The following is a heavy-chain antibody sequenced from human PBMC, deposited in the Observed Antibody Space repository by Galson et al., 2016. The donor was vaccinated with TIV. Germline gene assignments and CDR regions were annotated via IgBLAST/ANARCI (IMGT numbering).Heavy chain of an antibody. D-gene: IGHD5-24*01. J-gene: IGHJ6*03. V-gene: IGHV1-69*05. Sequence: SVKVSCKASGGTLTSYAVSWVRQAPGQGLEWMGEIIRIFGTVNYAQKFQGRVTITTDKSTSAAYMELSSLRSEDTAVYYCARDRVEIVTIDHFFYYMDVWGKGTTVTVSS. CDR1: GGTLTSYA. CDR2: IIRIFGTV. CDR3: ARDRVEIVTIDHFFYYMDV.